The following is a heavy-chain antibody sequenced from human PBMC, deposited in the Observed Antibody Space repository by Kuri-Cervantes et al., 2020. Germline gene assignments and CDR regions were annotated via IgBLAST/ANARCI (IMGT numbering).Heavy chain of an antibody. CDR3: ARGAMITFGGVVPPVDY. CDR1: GGSISSYY. V-gene: IGHV4-59*06. D-gene: IGHD3-16*01. CDR2: IYYSGST. J-gene: IGHJ4*02. Sequence: SETLSLTCTVSGGSISSYYWSWIRQHPGKGLEWIGYIYYSGSTYYNPSLKSRVTISVDTSKNQFSLKLSSVAAADTAVYYCARGAMITFGGVVPPVDYWGQGTLVTVSS.